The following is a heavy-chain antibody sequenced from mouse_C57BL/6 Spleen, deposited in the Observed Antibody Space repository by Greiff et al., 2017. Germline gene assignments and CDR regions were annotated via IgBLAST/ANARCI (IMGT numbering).Heavy chain of an antibody. CDR1: GFTFSDYG. Sequence: EVKLVESGGGLVKPGGSLKLSCAASGFTFSDYGMHWVRQAPEKGLEWVAYISSGSSTIYYADTVKGRFTISRDNAKNNLFLQMTSLRSEDTAMYYCARRAVVAPYFDYWGQGTTLTVSS. D-gene: IGHD1-1*01. J-gene: IGHJ2*01. CDR2: ISSGSSTI. V-gene: IGHV5-17*01. CDR3: ARRAVVAPYFDY.